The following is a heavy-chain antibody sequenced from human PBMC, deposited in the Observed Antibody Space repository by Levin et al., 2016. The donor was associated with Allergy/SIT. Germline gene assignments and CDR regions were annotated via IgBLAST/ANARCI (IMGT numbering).Heavy chain of an antibody. CDR3: ARGPITVTTSGRTYYYYYMDV. Sequence: WIRQPPGKGLEWIGYIYYSGSTYYNPSLKSRVTISVDTSKNQFSLKLSSVTAADTAVYYCARGPITVTTSGRTYYYYYMDVWGKGTTVTVSS. V-gene: IGHV4-30-4*01. CDR2: IYYSGST. J-gene: IGHJ6*03. D-gene: IGHD4-17*01.